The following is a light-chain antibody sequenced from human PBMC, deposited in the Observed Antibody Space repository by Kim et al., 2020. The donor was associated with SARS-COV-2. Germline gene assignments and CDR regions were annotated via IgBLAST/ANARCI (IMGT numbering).Light chain of an antibody. Sequence: EIVMTQSPATLSVSPGERAILSCRASETISSYLAWYQQQPGQPPSLLIYDASTRATGIPARFSGSGSGTEFTLTISSLQSEDFAIYYCQQYNDWPPRDTFGQGTKLEI. CDR1: ETISSY. CDR3: QQYNDWPPRDT. V-gene: IGKV3-15*01. J-gene: IGKJ2*01. CDR2: DAS.